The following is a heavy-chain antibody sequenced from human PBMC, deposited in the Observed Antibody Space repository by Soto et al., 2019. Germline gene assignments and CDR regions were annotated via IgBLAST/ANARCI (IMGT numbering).Heavy chain of an antibody. J-gene: IGHJ1*01. CDR1: GGTFSSYA. V-gene: IGHV1-69*12. Sequence: QVQLVQSGAEVKKPGSSVKVSCKASGGTFSSYAISWVRQAPGQGLEWMGGIIPIFGTANYAQKFQGRVTINAEQSTSSGCMELSSLSTADTAVYYCASGGGGITTPAGVQHWGQGTLVTVSS. D-gene: IGHD3-22*01. CDR3: ASGGGGITTPAGVQH. CDR2: IIPIFGTA.